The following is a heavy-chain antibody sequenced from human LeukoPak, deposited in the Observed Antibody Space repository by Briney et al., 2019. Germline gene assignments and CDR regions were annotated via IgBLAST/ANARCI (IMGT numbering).Heavy chain of an antibody. D-gene: IGHD5-12*01. V-gene: IGHV4-59*01. CDR1: GGSISSYY. Sequence: SVTLSLTCTVSGGSISSYYWSWIRQPPGKGREWIGYIYYSGSTNYNPSLKSRVTISVDTSKNQFSLKLSSVTAADTAVYYCARGKYRVATSYWGQGTLVTVSS. J-gene: IGHJ4*02. CDR2: IYYSGST. CDR3: ARGKYRVATSY.